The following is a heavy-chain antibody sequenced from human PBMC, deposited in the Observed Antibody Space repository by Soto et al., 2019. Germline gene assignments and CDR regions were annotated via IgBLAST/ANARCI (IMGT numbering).Heavy chain of an antibody. Sequence: QVHLVQSGTEVKKPGASVKVSCTASGYTFTSYTITWVRQAPGQGLEWMGWTSTSNGHTNYAQKFQGRVTMSTATSXSXXYPELRGLRPDGTAVSDCARDEARGSFHPSNWFDHWGQGTLVTVSS. V-gene: IGHV1-18*01. CDR2: TSTSNGHT. D-gene: IGHD3-16*01. CDR1: GYTFTSYT. J-gene: IGHJ5*02. CDR3: ARDEARGSFHPSNWFDH.